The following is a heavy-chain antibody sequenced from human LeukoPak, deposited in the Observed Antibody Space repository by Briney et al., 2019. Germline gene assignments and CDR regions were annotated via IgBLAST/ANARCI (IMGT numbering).Heavy chain of an antibody. D-gene: IGHD2-2*01. CDR3: ARVPAAMYHYYYMDV. Sequence: ASVTVSCKASGGTFSSYAISWVRQAPGQGLEWMGGIIPIFGTANYAQKFQGRVTITTDESTSTAYMELSSLRSEDTAVYYCARVPAAMYHYYYMDVWGKGTTVTVSS. CDR1: GGTFSSYA. V-gene: IGHV1-69*05. J-gene: IGHJ6*03. CDR2: IIPIFGTA.